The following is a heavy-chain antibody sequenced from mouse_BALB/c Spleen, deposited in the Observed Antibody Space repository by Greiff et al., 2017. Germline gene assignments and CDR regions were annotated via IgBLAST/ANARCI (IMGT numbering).Heavy chain of an antibody. CDR2: IYPGDGDT. CDR3: ASYGKEDYYAMDY. V-gene: IGHV1-87*01. J-gene: IGHJ4*01. CDR1: GYTFTSYW. D-gene: IGHD2-1*01. Sequence: VQLQQPGSELVRPGASVKLSCKASGYTFTSYWMQWVKQRPGQGLEWIGAIYPGDGDTRYTQKFKGKATLTADKSSSTAYMQLSSLASEDSAVYYCASYGKEDYYAMDYWGQGTSVTVSS.